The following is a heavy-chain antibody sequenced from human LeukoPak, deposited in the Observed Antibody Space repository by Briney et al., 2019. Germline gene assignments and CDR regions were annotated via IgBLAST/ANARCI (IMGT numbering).Heavy chain of an antibody. CDR1: GYTFTSYD. J-gene: IGHJ4*02. CDR3: ASLHPENDYNDH. CDR2: MNPNSGNT. V-gene: IGHV1-8*01. Sequence: ASVKVSCRASGYTFTSYDINWVRQATGQGLEWMGWMNPNSGNTGYAQKFQGRVTMTRNTSISTAYMELSSLRSEDTAVYYCASLHPENDYNDHWGQGTLVTVSS.